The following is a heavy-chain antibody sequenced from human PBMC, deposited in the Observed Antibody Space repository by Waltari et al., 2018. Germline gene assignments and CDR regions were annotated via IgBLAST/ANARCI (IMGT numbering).Heavy chain of an antibody. D-gene: IGHD3-22*01. V-gene: IGHV1-2*02. Sequence: QVQLVQSGAEVQKPGASVTVSCQTSGYTFTDYYIHWVRQAPGQGLEWMGWINPKSGGVKYAQKFQDRVTMTRDTSINTAYLELGRLKSDDTAVFFCATGFQTYEYDSSAFYLRWGQGTLVNVSS. J-gene: IGHJ4*02. CDR2: INPKSGGV. CDR1: GYTFTDYY. CDR3: ATGFQTYEYDSSAFYLR.